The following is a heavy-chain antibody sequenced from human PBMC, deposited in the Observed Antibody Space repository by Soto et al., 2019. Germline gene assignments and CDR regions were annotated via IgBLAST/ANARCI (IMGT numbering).Heavy chain of an antibody. CDR1: GFTFSGST. CDR3: ARQWVVSVHGISYSYGMYV. Sequence: EMQLVESGGALVQPGGSLKLSCAASGFTFSGSTMHWVRQASGKGLEWVGHIRSKSDSYATAYAASVKGRFTISRDDSRTTGCLQMNSLNTEDTAVYYCARQWVVSVHGISYSYGMYVWGQGPTVTVSS. D-gene: IGHD1-26*01. J-gene: IGHJ6*02. V-gene: IGHV3-73*02. CDR2: IRSKSDSYAT.